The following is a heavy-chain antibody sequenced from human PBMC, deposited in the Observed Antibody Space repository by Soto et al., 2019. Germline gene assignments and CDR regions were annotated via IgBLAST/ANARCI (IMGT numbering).Heavy chain of an antibody. CDR1: GFTFSSYG. CDR3: ARGCSGGSCYLLDY. CDR2: IWYDGSNK. D-gene: IGHD2-15*01. J-gene: IGHJ4*02. V-gene: IGHV3-33*01. Sequence: GGSLRLSCAASGFTFSSYGMHWVRQAPGKGLEWVAVIWYDGSNKYYADSVKGRFTISRDNSKNTLYLQMNSLRAEDTAVYYCARGCSGGSCYLLDYWGQGTLVTVSS.